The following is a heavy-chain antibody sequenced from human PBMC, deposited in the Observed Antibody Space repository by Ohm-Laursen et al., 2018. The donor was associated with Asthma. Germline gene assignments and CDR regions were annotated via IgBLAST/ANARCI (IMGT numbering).Heavy chain of an antibody. CDR3: ARGNLEGLQ. Sequence: GSLRLSCSASGLTFSDYFMHWVRQGPGEGLVWISHIFPDGRRANYADSVKGRFTISRDDAKNTLYLQMNSLRADDTAVYYCARGNLEGLQWGQGTLVTVSS. D-gene: IGHD5-24*01. V-gene: IGHV3-74*01. CDR1: GLTFSDYF. CDR2: IFPDGRRA. J-gene: IGHJ4*02.